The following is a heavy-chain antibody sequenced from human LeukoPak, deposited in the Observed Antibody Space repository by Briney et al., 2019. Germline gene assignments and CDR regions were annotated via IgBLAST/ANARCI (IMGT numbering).Heavy chain of an antibody. V-gene: IGHV1-69*13. CDR1: GGTFSSYA. J-gene: IGHJ4*02. Sequence: SVRVSCKASGGTFSSYAISWVRQAPGQGLEWMGGIIPIFGTANYAQKFQGRVTITADESTSAAYMELSSLRSEDTAVYYCARDRSYYDSSGYYSGWGQGTLVTVSS. D-gene: IGHD3-22*01. CDR2: IIPIFGTA. CDR3: ARDRSYYDSSGYYSG.